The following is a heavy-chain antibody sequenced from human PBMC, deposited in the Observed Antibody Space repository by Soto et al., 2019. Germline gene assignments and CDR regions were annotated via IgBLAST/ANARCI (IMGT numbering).Heavy chain of an antibody. CDR2: IIPIFGTA. J-gene: IGHJ5*02. V-gene: IGHV1-69*13. CDR3: ARDRKGYCSSTSCSDWFDP. D-gene: IGHD2-2*01. CDR1: GGTFSSYA. Sequence: SVKVSCKASGGTFSSYAISWVRQAPGQGLEWMGGIIPIFGTANYAQKFQGRVTITADESTSTAYMELSSLRSEDTAVYYCARDRKGYCSSTSCSDWFDPWGQGTLVTVSS.